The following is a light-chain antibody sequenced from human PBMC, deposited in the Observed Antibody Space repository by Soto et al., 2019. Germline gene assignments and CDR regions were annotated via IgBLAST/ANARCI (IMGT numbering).Light chain of an antibody. V-gene: IGLV2-14*03. CDR2: DVS. CDR1: SSDVGRYNY. J-gene: IGLJ1*01. Sequence: QSVLTQPASVSGSPGQSITISCTGTSSDVGRYNYVSWYQQHPGKAPEVMIYDVSNRTSGVSNRFSGSKSGNTASLTISGIQAEDEADYSCSSYTSSSLYVFGPGTKLTVL. CDR3: SSYTSSSLYV.